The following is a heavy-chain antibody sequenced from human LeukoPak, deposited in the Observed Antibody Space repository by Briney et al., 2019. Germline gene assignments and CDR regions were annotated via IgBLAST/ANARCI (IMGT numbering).Heavy chain of an antibody. V-gene: IGHV4-61*02. D-gene: IGHD3-3*01. CDR3: ARGRWSGYNNWFDP. Sequence: SQTLSLTCTVSGDSISSGSYYWRWSRQPAGRGLEWIERIYTSGSTNYNPSLKSRVTISVDPSKNQFSLKLSSVTAADTAVYYCARGRWSGYNNWFDPWGQGTLVTVSS. CDR2: IYTSGST. J-gene: IGHJ5*02. CDR1: GDSISSGSYY.